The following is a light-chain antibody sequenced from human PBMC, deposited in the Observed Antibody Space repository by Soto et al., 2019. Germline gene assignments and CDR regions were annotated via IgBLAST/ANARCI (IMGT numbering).Light chain of an antibody. CDR2: GAS. CDR1: QSVSSS. Sequence: EIVLTQSPGTLSLSPGEGATLSCRASQSVSSSLAWYQQKRGQAPRLLIHGASSRATGIPDRFSGSGSGTDFTLTIIRLEPEDFAVYYCQQYGGSPRTFGQGTKVEVK. V-gene: IGKV3-20*01. CDR3: QQYGGSPRT. J-gene: IGKJ1*01.